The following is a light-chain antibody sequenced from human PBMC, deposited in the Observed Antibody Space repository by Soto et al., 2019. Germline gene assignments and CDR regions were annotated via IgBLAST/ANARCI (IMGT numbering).Light chain of an antibody. CDR3: QQYYSTPPYT. J-gene: IGKJ2*01. CDR1: QSVLYSSNNKNY. CDR2: WAS. Sequence: DIVMTQSPDSLAVSLGERATINCKSSQSVLYSSNNKNYLAWYQQKPGQPPKLLIYWASTRESGVPDRFSGSGSGTDFTLTISNLQAEDVAVYCCQQYYSTPPYTFGQGTNLEIK. V-gene: IGKV4-1*01.